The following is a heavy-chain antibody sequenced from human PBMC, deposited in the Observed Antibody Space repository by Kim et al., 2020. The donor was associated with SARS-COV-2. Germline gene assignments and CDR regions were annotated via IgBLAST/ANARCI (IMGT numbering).Heavy chain of an antibody. J-gene: IGHJ4*02. Sequence: GGSLRLSCAASGVTFDHSALHWVRQAPLKVEPGVSRLLADDNTKYYADSVNGRFTISIDNSKNSLYLQMNSLRTEDTALYYCVRASGWLTRYWGQGTLVTVSS. CDR3: VRASGWLTRY. D-gene: IGHD6-19*01. CDR2: LLADDNTK. V-gene: IGHV3-43*02. CDR1: GVTFDHSA.